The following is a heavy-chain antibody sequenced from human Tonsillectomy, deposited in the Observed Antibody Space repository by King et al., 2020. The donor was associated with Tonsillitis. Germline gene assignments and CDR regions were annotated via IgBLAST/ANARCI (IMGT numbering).Heavy chain of an antibody. J-gene: IGHJ6*02. V-gene: IGHV3-9*01. CDR1: GFTFDDYA. Sequence: VQLVQSGGGLVQPGRSLRLSCRTSGFTFDDYAMHWVRQAPGKGLEWVSGINWNSNIMGYADSVKGRFTISRDDAKNSLYLQMNSLRAEDTALYYCARGGQDYYGYQTNYQDSGMDVWGQGTTVTVAS. CDR2: INWNSNIM. CDR3: ARGGQDYYGYQTNYQDSGMDV. D-gene: IGHD3-10*01.